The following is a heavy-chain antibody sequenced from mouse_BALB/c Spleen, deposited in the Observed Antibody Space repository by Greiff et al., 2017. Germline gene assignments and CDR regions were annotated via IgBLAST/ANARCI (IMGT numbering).Heavy chain of an antibody. D-gene: IGHD2-1*01. CDR2: ISSGSSTI. CDR3: ASDGNLDY. CDR1: GFTFSSLG. J-gene: IGHJ2*01. Sequence: EVKLVESGGGLVQPGGSRKLSCPASGFTFSSLGMHWVRRAQEKGLEWFAYISSGSSTIYYADTVKGRFTISRDNPKNTLFLQMTSLRSEDTAMYYCASDGNLDYWGQGTTLTVSS. V-gene: IGHV5-17*02.